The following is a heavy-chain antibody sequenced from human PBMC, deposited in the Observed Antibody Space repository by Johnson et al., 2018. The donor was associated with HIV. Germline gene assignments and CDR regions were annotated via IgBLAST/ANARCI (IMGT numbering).Heavy chain of an antibody. V-gene: IGHV3-13*01. J-gene: IGHJ3*02. D-gene: IGHD3-22*01. CDR1: GFTFSSYD. CDR3: ARGPRHTYHYDSSGSGAFDI. Sequence: EVQLVESGGGLVQPGGSLRLSCAASGFTFSSYDMHWVRQATGKGLEWVSVITTAGDTHYPGSVKGRFTISRENAKSTLYLQMNSLRAEDTAVYYCARGPRHTYHYDSSGSGAFDIWGQGTMVTVSS. CDR2: ITTAGDT.